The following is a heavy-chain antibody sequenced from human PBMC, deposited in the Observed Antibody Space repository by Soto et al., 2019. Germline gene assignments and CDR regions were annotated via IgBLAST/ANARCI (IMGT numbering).Heavy chain of an antibody. CDR1: SVSINSFTNHY. Sequence: QAQLQTSGPGLVKPSETLSLTCTVSSVSINSFTNHYCSWIRQPPGKGLEWVGYISKTGFTSYNPSLRSRVTLSEDTSKNQVSLKMTSVTAADTALYFCATQGFGNLHGLVDVWGQGTTVTVSS. CDR3: ATQGFGNLHGLVDV. V-gene: IGHV4-59*08. CDR2: ISKTGFT. D-gene: IGHD3-10*01. J-gene: IGHJ6*02.